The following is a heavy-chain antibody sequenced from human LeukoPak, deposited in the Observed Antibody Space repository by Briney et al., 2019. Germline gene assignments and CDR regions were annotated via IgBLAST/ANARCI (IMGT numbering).Heavy chain of an antibody. V-gene: IGHV1-18*01. D-gene: IGHD2-21*02. CDR3: ARSYCGGDCYEGFDY. Sequence: ASLKVSCKASGYTFTSYVISWVRQAPGQGLEWMGWISAYNGNTNYAQKFQDRVTMTTDTSTSTAYMELRSLRSDDTAVYYCARSYCGGDCYEGFDYWGQGTLVTVSS. CDR2: ISAYNGNT. J-gene: IGHJ4*02. CDR1: GYTFTSYV.